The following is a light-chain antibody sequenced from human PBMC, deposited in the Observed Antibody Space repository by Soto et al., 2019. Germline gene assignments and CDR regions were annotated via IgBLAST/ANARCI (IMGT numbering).Light chain of an antibody. V-gene: IGLV2-14*01. CDR1: SSDVGGYNY. CDR3: SSYTSSSSPSV. J-gene: IGLJ1*01. Sequence: QSALTQPASVAGSPGQSITISCTGTSSDVGGYNYVSWYQQHPGKAPKLMIYEVSNRPSGVSNRFSGCKSGNTASLTISGLQAEDEADYYCSSYTSSSSPSVFGTGTKLTVL. CDR2: EVS.